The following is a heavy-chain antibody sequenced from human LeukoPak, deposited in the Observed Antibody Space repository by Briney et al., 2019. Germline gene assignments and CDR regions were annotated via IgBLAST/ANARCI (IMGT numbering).Heavy chain of an antibody. CDR1: GFTFSSYD. J-gene: IGHJ5*02. CDR3: ARVAGWHWFDP. Sequence: GGSLRLSCAPSGFTFSSYDMTWVRQAPGRGLEGGSSMRPSGDNTYYGDSGKGRVTISRDYSKNTVYLHMNNMRVDDTAVYYCARVAGWHWFDPWGQGTLVTVSS. V-gene: IGHV3-23*01. D-gene: IGHD6-19*01. CDR2: MRPSGDNT.